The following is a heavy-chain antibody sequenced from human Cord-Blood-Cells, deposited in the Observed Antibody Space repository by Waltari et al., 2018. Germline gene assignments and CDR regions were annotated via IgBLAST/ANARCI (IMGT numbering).Heavy chain of an antibody. CDR3: ARYSYGHNDAFDI. CDR1: GYTLTRYY. D-gene: IGHD5-18*01. J-gene: IGHJ3*02. Sequence: QVQLVQAGAEVKKHGVSVKVSCKASGYTLTRYYMHWVRQAPGQGLEWMGWINPNSGGTNYAQKFQGRVTMTRDTSISTAYMELSRLRSDDTAVYYCARYSYGHNDAFDIWGQGTMVTVSS. V-gene: IGHV1-2*02. CDR2: INPNSGGT.